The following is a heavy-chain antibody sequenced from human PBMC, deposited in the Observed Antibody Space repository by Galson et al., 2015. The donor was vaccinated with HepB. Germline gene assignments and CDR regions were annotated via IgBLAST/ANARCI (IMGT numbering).Heavy chain of an antibody. CDR1: GFTFSSYW. J-gene: IGHJ6*02. Sequence: SLRLSCAASGFTFSSYWMNWVRQAPGKGLDGVAHLNQDGSWKYTADPVKGRFTISRDNAKDSVFLQLDSLRAEDTAVYFCARRVSLVRGIITKPDYYYGMDVWGQGTTVTVAS. CDR2: LNQDGSWK. D-gene: IGHD3-10*01. CDR3: ARRVSLVRGIITKPDYYYGMDV. V-gene: IGHV3-7*03.